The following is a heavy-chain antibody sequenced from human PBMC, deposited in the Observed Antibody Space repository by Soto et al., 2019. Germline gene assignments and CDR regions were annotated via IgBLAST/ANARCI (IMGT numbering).Heavy chain of an antibody. CDR2: INSDGSST. D-gene: IGHD6-13*01. CDR1: GFTFSSYW. Sequence: EVQLVESGGGLVQPGGSLRLSCAASGFTFSSYWMHWVRQAPGKGLVWVSRINSDGSSTSYADSVKGRFTISRDNAKDTLYLQMNSLRAADTAVYYCASLLAAAGYYYYYGMDVWGQGTTVTVSS. CDR3: ASLLAAAGYYYYYGMDV. J-gene: IGHJ6*02. V-gene: IGHV3-74*01.